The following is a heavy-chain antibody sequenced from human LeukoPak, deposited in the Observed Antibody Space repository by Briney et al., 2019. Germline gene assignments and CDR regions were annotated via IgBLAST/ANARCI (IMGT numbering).Heavy chain of an antibody. J-gene: IGHJ3*02. D-gene: IGHD2-2*01. CDR3: ARDTSPYTGTIWSDAFDI. V-gene: IGHV3-7*01. CDR2: IKQDGSEK. Sequence: GGSLRLSCADSGFTFSDYWMTWVRQAPGKGLEWVANIKQDGSEKNYVDSVKGRFTISRDNAKNSVYLLMHSLRGEDTAVYYCARDTSPYTGTIWSDAFDIWGQGTMVTVSS. CDR1: GFTFSDYW.